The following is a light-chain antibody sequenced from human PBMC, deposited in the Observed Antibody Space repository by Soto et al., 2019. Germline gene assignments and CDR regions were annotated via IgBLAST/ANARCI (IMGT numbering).Light chain of an antibody. V-gene: IGKV3-15*01. Sequence: EIVMTQSPVTLSLSPGDTATLSCRASQTITSNLAWYQQKPGQPPRLLIYGASTRATGIPARFSGSGSGTEFTLTITILQSEEFAVYYCQQYSSWVTFGGGTQLEI. CDR2: GAS. J-gene: IGKJ4*01. CDR3: QQYSSWVT. CDR1: QTITSN.